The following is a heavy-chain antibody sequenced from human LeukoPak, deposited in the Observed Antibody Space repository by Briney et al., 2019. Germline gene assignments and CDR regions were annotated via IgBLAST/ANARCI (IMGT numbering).Heavy chain of an antibody. V-gene: IGHV1-18*01. CDR3: ARGPAYYDFWSAPFPAPPMFDP. CDR1: GYTFTSYG. J-gene: IGHJ5*02. Sequence: ASVKVSCKASGYTFTSYGISWVRQAPGQGLEWMGWISAYNGNTNYAQKLQGRVTMTTDTSTSTAYMELRSLRSDDTAVYYCARGPAYYDFWSAPFPAPPMFDPWGQGTLVTVSS. D-gene: IGHD3-3*01. CDR2: ISAYNGNT.